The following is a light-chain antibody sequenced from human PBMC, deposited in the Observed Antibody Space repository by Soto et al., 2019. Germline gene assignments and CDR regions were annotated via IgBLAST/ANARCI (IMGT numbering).Light chain of an antibody. J-gene: IGLJ1*01. V-gene: IGLV2-11*01. CDR3: CSYAGGPYV. CDR1: SSDVGGYNY. CDR2: DVS. Sequence: QSALTQPRSVSGSPGQSVTISCTGTSSDVGGYNYVSWYQQHPGKAPKLMICDVSQWPSGVPDRFSGSKSGNTASLTISGLQAEDEADYYCCSYAGGPYVFGTGTKLTVL.